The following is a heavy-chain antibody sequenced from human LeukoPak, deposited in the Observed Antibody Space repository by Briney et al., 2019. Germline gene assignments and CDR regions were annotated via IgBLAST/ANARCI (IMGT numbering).Heavy chain of an antibody. J-gene: IGHJ4*02. D-gene: IGHD4/OR15-4a*01. CDR2: IKPDGSEE. Sequence: PGGSLRLSCAVSGFTFSESWMSWLRQAPGKGLKWVANIKPDGSEEYYVDSVKGRFSISRDNAQNTLYLQMNSLRVEDTAMYYCATFLTTKIDYWGQGTLVTVSS. CDR1: GFTFSESW. V-gene: IGHV3-7*03. CDR3: ATFLTTKIDY.